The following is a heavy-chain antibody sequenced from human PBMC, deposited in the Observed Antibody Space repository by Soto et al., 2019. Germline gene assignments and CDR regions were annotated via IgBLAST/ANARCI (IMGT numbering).Heavy chain of an antibody. J-gene: IGHJ6*02. CDR3: ASSGVIGTMVRGAHYYYYGMDV. Sequence: GGSLRLSCAASGFTFSSYWMSWVRQAPGKGLEWVANIKQDGSEKYYVDSVKCRFTISRDNAKNSLYLQMNRVRAEDTAVYYCASSGVIGTMVRGAHYYYYGMDVWGQGTKV. CDR1: GFTFSSYW. V-gene: IGHV3-7*01. CDR2: IKQDGSEK. D-gene: IGHD3-10*01.